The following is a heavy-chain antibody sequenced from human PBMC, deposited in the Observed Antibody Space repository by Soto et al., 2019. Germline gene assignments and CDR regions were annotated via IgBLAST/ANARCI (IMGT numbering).Heavy chain of an antibody. V-gene: IGHV1-3*01. CDR2: SNAGNGNT. J-gene: IGHJ6*02. CDR1: GYTFTSYG. Sequence: QIQLMQSGAEVKKPGASVKVSCKASGYTFTSYGIHWWRRPPEQRFDGRGWSNAGNGNTKYSEKFQGRVTITRDTSASTAYLELSSLRSEDTAVYYCARDPNDSSAYYHHYYYGMDVWGQGTTVTVSS. CDR3: ARDPNDSSAYYHHYYYGMDV. D-gene: IGHD3-22*01.